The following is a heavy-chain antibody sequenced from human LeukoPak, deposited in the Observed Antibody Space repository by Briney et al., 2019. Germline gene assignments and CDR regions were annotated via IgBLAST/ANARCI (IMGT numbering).Heavy chain of an antibody. J-gene: IGHJ4*02. Sequence: GGSLRLSCAASGFTFSNAWMSWVRQAPGKGLEWVGRIKSKTDGGTTDYAAPVKGRFTISRDDSKNTLYLQMNSLKTEDTAVYYCTTGGRIFGVVITQDYFDYWGQGTLVTVSS. CDR1: GFTFSNAW. CDR2: IKSKTDGGTT. D-gene: IGHD3-3*01. CDR3: TTGGRIFGVVITQDYFDY. V-gene: IGHV3-15*01.